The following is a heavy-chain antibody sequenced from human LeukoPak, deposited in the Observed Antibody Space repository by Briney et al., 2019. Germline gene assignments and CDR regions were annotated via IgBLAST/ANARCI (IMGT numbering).Heavy chain of an antibody. D-gene: IGHD1-26*01. CDR3: ARSGSYYTAFDI. CDR1: GGTFSSYA. J-gene: IGHJ3*02. Sequence: SVKVSCKASGGTFSSYAISWVRQAPGQGLEWMGGIIPIFGTANYAQKFQGRVTITADESTSTAYMELSRLRSDDTAVYYCARSGSYYTAFDIWGQGTMVTVSS. V-gene: IGHV1-69*13. CDR2: IIPIFGTA.